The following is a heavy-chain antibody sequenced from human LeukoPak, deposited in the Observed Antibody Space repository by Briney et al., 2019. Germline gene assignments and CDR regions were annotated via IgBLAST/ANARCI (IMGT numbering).Heavy chain of an antibody. J-gene: IGHJ4*02. D-gene: IGHD2-2*02. Sequence: GASVKVSCKASGYTFTSYGISWVRQAPGQGLEWMGWISAYNGNTNYAQKLQGRVTMTTDTSTSTAYKELRSLRSDDTAVYYCARDCSSTSCYKVDYWGQGTLVTVSS. CDR3: ARDCSSTSCYKVDY. CDR1: GYTFTSYG. CDR2: ISAYNGNT. V-gene: IGHV1-18*01.